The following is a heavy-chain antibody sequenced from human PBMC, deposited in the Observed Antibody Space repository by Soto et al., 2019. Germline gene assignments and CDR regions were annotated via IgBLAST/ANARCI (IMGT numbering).Heavy chain of an antibody. CDR1: GGTFSSYA. V-gene: IGHV1-69*06. D-gene: IGHD5-18*01. CDR3: ARGHVDTAMVTVNWFDP. Sequence: ASVKVSCKASGGTFSSYAISWVRQAPGQGLEWMGGIIPIFGTANYAQKFQGRVTITADKSTSTAYMELSSLSSEDTAVYYCARGHVDTAMVTVNWFDPWGQGTLLTVSS. J-gene: IGHJ5*02. CDR2: IIPIFGTA.